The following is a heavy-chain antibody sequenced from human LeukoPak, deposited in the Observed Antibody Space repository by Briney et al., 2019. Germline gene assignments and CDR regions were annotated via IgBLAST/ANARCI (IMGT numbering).Heavy chain of an antibody. Sequence: ASVKVSCKASGYTFTSYHMHWVRQAPGQGLEIMGIIDPSGGSTTYAQKFQGRVTMTRDTSTSTVYMELSSLRSEDTAVYYCAKLAAAGTAHYYFDYWGQGTLVTVSS. CDR2: IDPSGGST. CDR1: GYTFTSYH. CDR3: AKLAAAGTAHYYFDY. D-gene: IGHD6-13*01. J-gene: IGHJ4*02. V-gene: IGHV1-46*01.